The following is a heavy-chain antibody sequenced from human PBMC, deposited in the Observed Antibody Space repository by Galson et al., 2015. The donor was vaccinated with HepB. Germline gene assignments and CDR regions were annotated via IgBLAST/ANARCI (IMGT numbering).Heavy chain of an antibody. D-gene: IGHD3-22*01. CDR1: GYTFTTYY. Sequence: SVKVSCKASGYTFTTYYIHWVRQAHGQGLEWMGIINPSGGSTAYAQKFQGRVTVTSDTSTSTVYMELSSVRSEDTAVYYCARGGFHYDNSGYYPFDPWGQGTLVTVSS. CDR2: INPSGGST. V-gene: IGHV1-46*01. J-gene: IGHJ5*02. CDR3: ARGGFHYDNSGYYPFDP.